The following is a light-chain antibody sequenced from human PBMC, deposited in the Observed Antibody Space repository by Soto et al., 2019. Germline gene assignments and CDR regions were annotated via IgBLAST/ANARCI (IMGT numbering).Light chain of an antibody. Sequence: EIVLTQSPGTLSWSPGERATRSCRASHAVTNNFLACYQPKPGQAPRLVIYGASSRPAGIPDRFSGSGAGTDFTLSISILEPEDFAVYFCQQYCTSPGPFGQGTKLEIK. CDR1: HAVTNNF. CDR2: GAS. J-gene: IGKJ2*01. V-gene: IGKV3-20*01. CDR3: QQYCTSPGP.